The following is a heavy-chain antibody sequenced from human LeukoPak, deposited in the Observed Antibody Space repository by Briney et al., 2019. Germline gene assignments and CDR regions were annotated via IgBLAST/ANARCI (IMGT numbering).Heavy chain of an antibody. CDR1: GYTLSSYG. CDR3: ARDHEGSPFWRDAFDI. Sequence: ASVNVSCTAFGYTLSSYGISWLRQAPGQGLEWIGWISGYNYKTKYAQTFQGRVAMTIDTSTKTVSMELRILRSDDTAVYYCARDHEGSPFWRDAFDIWGQGTMVTVSS. D-gene: IGHD3-3*01. CDR2: ISGYNYKT. J-gene: IGHJ3*02. V-gene: IGHV1-18*04.